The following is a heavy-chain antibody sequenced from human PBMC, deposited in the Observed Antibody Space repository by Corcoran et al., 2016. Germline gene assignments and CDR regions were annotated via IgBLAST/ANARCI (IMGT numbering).Heavy chain of an antibody. Sequence: EVQLVESGGGLVQPGGSLRLSCAASEFTFSNYWMSWVRQAPGKGLEWVANIKQDATEKYYMDSVKGRFTISRENAKNTLYLQMNSLRAEDTAIYYCVRDYRGQDPIDAFDIWGQGTMVTVSS. CDR2: IKQDATEK. CDR3: VRDYRGQDPIDAFDI. V-gene: IGHV3-7*03. CDR1: EFTFSNYW. J-gene: IGHJ3*02. D-gene: IGHD4-4*01.